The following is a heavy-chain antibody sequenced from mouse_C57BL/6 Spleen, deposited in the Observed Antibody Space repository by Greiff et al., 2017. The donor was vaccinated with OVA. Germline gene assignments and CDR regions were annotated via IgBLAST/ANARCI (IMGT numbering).Heavy chain of an antibody. D-gene: IGHD1-1*01. Sequence: EVKLMESGGDLVKPGGSLKLSCAASGFTFSSYGMSWVRQTPDKRLEWVATISSGGSYTYYPDSVKGRFTISRDNAKNTLYLQMSSLKSADTAMYYCARVTTVVAFDYWGQGTTLTVSS. CDR3: ARVTTVVAFDY. J-gene: IGHJ2*01. CDR2: ISSGGSYT. CDR1: GFTFSSYG. V-gene: IGHV5-6*01.